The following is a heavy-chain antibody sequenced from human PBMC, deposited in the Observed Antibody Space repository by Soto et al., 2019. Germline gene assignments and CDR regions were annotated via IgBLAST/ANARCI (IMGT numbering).Heavy chain of an antibody. D-gene: IGHD1-20*01. J-gene: IGHJ6*02. CDR1: GFTFSSYG. CDR3: AKDPSYNWNVYYYYGRDV. CDR2: ISYDGSNK. V-gene: IGHV3-30*18. Sequence: QVQLVESGGGVVQPGRSLRLSCAASGFTFSSYGMHRVRQAPGKGLEWVAVISYDGSNKYYADSVKGRFTISRDNSKNTLYLQMNSLRAEDTAVYYCAKDPSYNWNVYYYYGRDVWGQGTTVTVSS.